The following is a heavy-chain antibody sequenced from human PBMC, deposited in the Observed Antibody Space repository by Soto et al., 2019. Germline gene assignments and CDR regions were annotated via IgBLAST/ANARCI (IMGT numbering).Heavy chain of an antibody. CDR2: IIPIFGTA. D-gene: IGHD5-18*01. J-gene: IGHJ6*02. V-gene: IGHV1-69*13. CDR1: GGTFSSYA. Sequence: SVKVSCKASGGTFSSYAISWVRQAPGQGLEWMGGIIPIFGTANYAQKFQGRVTITADESTSTAYMELSSLRSEDTAVYYCARNMRVVDTAMVTYYYYGMDVWGQGTTVTVSS. CDR3: ARNMRVVDTAMVTYYYYGMDV.